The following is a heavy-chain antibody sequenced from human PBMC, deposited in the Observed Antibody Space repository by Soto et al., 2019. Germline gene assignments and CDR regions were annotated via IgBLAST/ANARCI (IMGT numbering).Heavy chain of an antibody. D-gene: IGHD2-15*01. CDR2: IYYSGST. Sequence: PSETLSLTCTVSGGSISSGGYYWSWIRQHPGKGLEWIGHIYYSGSTYYNPSLKSRVTISVDTSKNQFSLKLSSVTAADTAVYYCARAFSPHSRWFDPWGQGTLVTVSS. V-gene: IGHV4-31*03. CDR1: GGSISSGGYY. J-gene: IGHJ5*02. CDR3: ARAFSPHSRWFDP.